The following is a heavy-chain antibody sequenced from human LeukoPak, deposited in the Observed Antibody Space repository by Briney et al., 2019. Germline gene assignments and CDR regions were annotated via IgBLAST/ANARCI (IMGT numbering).Heavy chain of an antibody. Sequence: PGGSLRLSCTTSGFTFGDYAMSWVRQAPGKGLEWVGFIRSKAYGGTTEYAASVKGRFTISRDDSKSIAYLQMNSLKTEDTAVYYCTRVGLLPPYYFDYWGQGTLVTVSS. V-gene: IGHV3-49*04. J-gene: IGHJ4*02. CDR2: IRSKAYGGTT. D-gene: IGHD3-22*01. CDR3: TRVGLLPPYYFDY. CDR1: GFTFGDYA.